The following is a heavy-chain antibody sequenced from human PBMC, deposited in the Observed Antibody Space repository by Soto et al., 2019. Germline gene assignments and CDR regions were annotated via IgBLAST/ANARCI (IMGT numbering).Heavy chain of an antibody. CDR1: GGSFSGYY. CDR3: AKAYCGGDCYSDAFDI. J-gene: IGHJ3*02. V-gene: IGHV4-59*01. Sequence: SEILSLTCAVYGGSFSGYYWSWIRQPPGKGLEWIGYIYYSGSTNYTPSLKSRVTISVDTSKNQFSLKLSSVTAADTAVCYCAKAYCGGDCYSDAFDIWGQGTMVTVSS. D-gene: IGHD2-21*02. CDR2: IYYSGST.